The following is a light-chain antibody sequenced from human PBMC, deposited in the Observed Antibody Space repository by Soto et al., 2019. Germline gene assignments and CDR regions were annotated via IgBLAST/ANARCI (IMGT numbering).Light chain of an antibody. CDR2: DAS. V-gene: IGKV1-5*01. CDR3: QQYNSYSPLT. CDR1: QSISSW. Sequence: DIQMTQSPSTLSASVGDRVTITCRXSQSISSWLAWYQQKPGKAPKLLIYDASSLESGVPSRFSGSGSGTEFTLTISSLQPEDFATYYCQQYNSYSPLTFGGGTKVDIK. J-gene: IGKJ4*01.